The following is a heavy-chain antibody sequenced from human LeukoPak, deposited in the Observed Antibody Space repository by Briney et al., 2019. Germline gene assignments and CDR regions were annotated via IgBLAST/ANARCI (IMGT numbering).Heavy chain of an antibody. CDR1: GYTFTSYD. Sequence: ASVTVSCTASGYTFTSYDINWVRQATGQGLEWMGWMNPNSGNTGYAQKFQGIVTMTRNTSISTAYMELSSLRSEDTAVYYCARAGQQLNYWGQGTMVTVSS. V-gene: IGHV1-8*01. CDR3: ARAGQQLNY. D-gene: IGHD6-13*01. CDR2: MNPNSGNT. J-gene: IGHJ4*02.